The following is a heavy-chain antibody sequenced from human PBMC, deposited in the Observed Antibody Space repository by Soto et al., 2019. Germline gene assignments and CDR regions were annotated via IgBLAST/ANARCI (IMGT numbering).Heavy chain of an antibody. J-gene: IGHJ4*02. CDR3: ATDPYSSDLSDY. V-gene: IGHV3-48*02. CDR2: ISSSSTTI. D-gene: IGHD6-19*01. CDR1: GFTFSRNS. Sequence: EAQLVESGGGLVQPGGSLRLSCAASGFTFSRNSMNWVRQAPGKGLEWVSYISSSSTTINYADSVKGRFTISRDTAKKSLYLQMNSLRDEDTAMYYCATDPYSSDLSDYWGQGTLVTVSS.